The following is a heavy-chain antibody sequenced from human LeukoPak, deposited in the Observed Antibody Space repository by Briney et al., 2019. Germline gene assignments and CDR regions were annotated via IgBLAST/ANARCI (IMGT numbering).Heavy chain of an antibody. V-gene: IGHV4-4*07. Sequence: SETLSLTCTVSGDSISGYYWNWIWQPAGKGLEWTGRIYTSGSTNYNPSLKSRVTMSVDTSKNQFSLKLSSVTAADTAVYYCARGHQRYFDWLAYFDYWGHGTLVTVSS. CDR1: GDSISGYY. CDR2: IYTSGST. J-gene: IGHJ4*01. D-gene: IGHD3-9*01. CDR3: ARGHQRYFDWLAYFDY.